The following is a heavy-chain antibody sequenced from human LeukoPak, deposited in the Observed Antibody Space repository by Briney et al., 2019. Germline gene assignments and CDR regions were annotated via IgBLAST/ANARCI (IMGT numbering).Heavy chain of an antibody. Sequence: GGSLRLSCADSGFTFSSYAMTWVRQAPGKGLEWVSTIIGTSGTTYYADSVKGRFTISTDNSKNTVYLQMNSLRAEDTALYFCANYIQRPPGMDVWGQGTTVTVSS. CDR1: GFTFSSYA. CDR3: ANYIQRPPGMDV. CDR2: IIGTSGTT. D-gene: IGHD2-15*01. V-gene: IGHV3-23*01. J-gene: IGHJ6*02.